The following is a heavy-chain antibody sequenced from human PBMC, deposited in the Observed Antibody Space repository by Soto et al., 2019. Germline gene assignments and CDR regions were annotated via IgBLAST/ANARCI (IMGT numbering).Heavy chain of an antibody. V-gene: IGHV4-61*01. CDR2: VSHSGST. J-gene: IGHJ5*02. D-gene: IGHD3-10*01. CDR1: GASVSDTGSYY. Sequence: PSETLSLTCTVSGASVSDTGSYYWSWVRQSPGKGLEWIGYVSHSGSTNYNPSLESRVTISVVTSKNQFPLKLTSVTAADTAVYYCARDTYNYGSDWFDPWGQGTLVTVSS. CDR3: ARDTYNYGSDWFDP.